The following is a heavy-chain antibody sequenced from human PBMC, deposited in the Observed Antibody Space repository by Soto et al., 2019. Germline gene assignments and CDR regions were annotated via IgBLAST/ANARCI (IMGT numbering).Heavy chain of an antibody. CDR3: ANLIVFHSSYYHVY. Sequence: SETLSLTCAVYSMPFPGYYWSWFRQTPGKGLERIAEINHSGNTNCNPSLKSRVTMLVDTSKNQFSLSLSSVTAADTAVYYCANLIVFHSSYYHVYWCHGTLV. J-gene: IGHJ4*01. V-gene: IGHV4-34*01. D-gene: IGHD1-26*01. CDR2: INHSGNT. CDR1: SMPFPGYY.